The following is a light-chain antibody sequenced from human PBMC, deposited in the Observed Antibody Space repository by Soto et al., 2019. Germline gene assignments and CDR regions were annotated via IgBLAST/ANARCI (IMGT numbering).Light chain of an antibody. Sequence: EIVMTQSPATLSVSPGERATLSCRASQSVSTNLAWYQQKPGQAPRLLIYSASTRATGIPSRFSGSGSGTEFTLTISSLQSEDFALYYCQQYDNWPPRTFDPGTKVDVK. CDR2: SAS. J-gene: IGKJ3*01. CDR1: QSVSTN. V-gene: IGKV3-15*01. CDR3: QQYDNWPPRT.